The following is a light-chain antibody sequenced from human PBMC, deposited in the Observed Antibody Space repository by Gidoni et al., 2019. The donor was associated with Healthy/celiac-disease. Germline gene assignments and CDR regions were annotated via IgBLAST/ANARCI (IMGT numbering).Light chain of an antibody. V-gene: IGKV1-33*01. CDR2: DAS. CDR3: QQYDNLPLT. J-gene: IGKJ4*01. CDR1: QDIRNY. Sequence: DIQMTQSPSSLSASVGDRVTITCRASQDIRNYLNWYQQKPGKDPKLLIYDASKLETGVPSRFSGSGSGTDFTFTISCLQPEDIATYYCQQYDNLPLTFGGGTKVEIK.